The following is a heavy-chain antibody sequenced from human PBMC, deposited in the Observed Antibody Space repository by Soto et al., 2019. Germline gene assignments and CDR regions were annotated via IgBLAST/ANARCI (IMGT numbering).Heavy chain of an antibody. V-gene: IGHV4-30-2*01. J-gene: IGHJ6*02. CDR1: GGSISSGGYS. Sequence: SETLSLTCAVSGGSISSGGYSWSWIRQPPGKGLEWIGYIYHSGSTYYNPSLKSRVTISVDRSKNQFSLKLSSVTAADTAVYYCARAYCGGDCYPDIYYSYGMDVWGQGTTVTVSS. CDR2: IYHSGST. D-gene: IGHD2-21*02. CDR3: ARAYCGGDCYPDIYYSYGMDV.